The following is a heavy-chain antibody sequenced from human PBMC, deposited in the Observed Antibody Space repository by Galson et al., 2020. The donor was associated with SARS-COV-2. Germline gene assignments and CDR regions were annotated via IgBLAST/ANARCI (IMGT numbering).Heavy chain of an antibody. Sequence: TGGSLRLSCAASGFTFSSYGMHWVRQAPGKGLEWVAAIWYGGSNNYYADSVKGRFTISRDNSKNTLDLQMTSLRAEDPAVYYCARDGYSSSWAENGMDVWGQGTTVTVSS. V-gene: IGHV3-33*01. CDR2: IWYGGSNN. J-gene: IGHJ6*02. CDR3: ARDGYSSSWAENGMDV. CDR1: GFTFSSYG. D-gene: IGHD6-13*01.